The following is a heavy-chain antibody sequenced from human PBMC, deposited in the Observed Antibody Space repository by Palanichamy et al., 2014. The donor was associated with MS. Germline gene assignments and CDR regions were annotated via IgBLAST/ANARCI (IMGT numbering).Heavy chain of an antibody. J-gene: IGHJ5*02. V-gene: IGHV4-34*01. D-gene: IGHD4-17*01. CDR3: ARRHYDSWFDP. CDR2: INHSGST. CDR1: GGSFSGYY. Sequence: QVQLQQWGAGLLKPSETLSLTCAVYGGSFSGYYWSWIRQPPGKGLEWIGEINHSGSTNYNPSLKSRVAISVDTSKNQFSLKLSSVTAADTAVYYCARRHYDSWFDPWGQGTLVTVSS.